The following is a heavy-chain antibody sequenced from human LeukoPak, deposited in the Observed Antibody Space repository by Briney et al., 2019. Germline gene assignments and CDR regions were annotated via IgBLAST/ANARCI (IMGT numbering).Heavy chain of an antibody. Sequence: GGSLRLSCAASGFTFSNAWMSWVRHAPRKGLERVGRIKSKTDGGTTDYAAPVKGRFTISRDDSKNTLYLQMNSLKTEDTAVYYCTTNEYYYYYMDVWGKGTTVTVSS. V-gene: IGHV3-15*01. D-gene: IGHD1-1*01. CDR1: GFTFSNAW. J-gene: IGHJ6*03. CDR2: IKSKTDGGTT. CDR3: TTNEYYYYYMDV.